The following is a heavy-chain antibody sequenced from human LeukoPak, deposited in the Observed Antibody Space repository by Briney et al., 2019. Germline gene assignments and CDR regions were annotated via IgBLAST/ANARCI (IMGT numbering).Heavy chain of an antibody. CDR2: INPNSGGT. CDR1: GYTFSNFG. Sequence: ASVRVSCKTSGYTFSNFGINWVRQAPGQGLEWMGWINPNSGGTNYAQKFQGRVTMTRDTSISTAYMELSRLRSDDTAVYYCARDLGSDDAFDIWGQGTMVTVSS. J-gene: IGHJ3*02. D-gene: IGHD3-10*01. V-gene: IGHV1-2*02. CDR3: ARDLGSDDAFDI.